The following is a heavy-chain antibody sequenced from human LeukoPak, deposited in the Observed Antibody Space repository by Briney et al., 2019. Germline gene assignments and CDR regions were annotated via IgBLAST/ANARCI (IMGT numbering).Heavy chain of an antibody. CDR2: ISAYNGNT. CDR1: GYTFTSYG. D-gene: IGHD2-2*02. V-gene: IGHV1-18*04. Sequence: ASVKVSCKASGYTFTSYGISWVRQAPGQGLEWMGWISAYNGNTNYAQKLQGRVTMTTDTSTSTAYMELRSLRSDDTAVYYCARDVRGYCSSTSCHIDWFDPWGQGTLDTVSS. CDR3: ARDVRGYCSSTSCHIDWFDP. J-gene: IGHJ5*02.